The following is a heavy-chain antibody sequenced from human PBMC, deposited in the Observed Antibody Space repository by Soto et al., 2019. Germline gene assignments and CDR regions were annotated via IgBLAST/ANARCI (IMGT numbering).Heavy chain of an antibody. CDR2: IYYSGST. J-gene: IGHJ5*02. V-gene: IGHV4-39*01. CDR3: ATRITVFGLLIPPFDP. Sequence: PSETLSLTCTVSGGSISRSTYYWGWIRQPPGKGLEWIGSIYYSGSTYYRPSLKSRVTISVDTSKNQFSLKLSSVTAADTAIYYCATRITVFGLLIPPFDPWGQGTQVTVSS. D-gene: IGHD3-3*01. CDR1: GGSISRSTYY.